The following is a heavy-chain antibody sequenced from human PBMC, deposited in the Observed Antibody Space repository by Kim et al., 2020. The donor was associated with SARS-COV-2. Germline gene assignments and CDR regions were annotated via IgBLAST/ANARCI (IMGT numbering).Heavy chain of an antibody. CDR1: GFTFSTYW. V-gene: IGHV3-74*01. J-gene: IGHJ4*02. D-gene: IGHD6-13*01. CDR2: ISSDGSST. Sequence: GGSLRLSCADSGFTFSTYWMHWVRQVPGKGLVWVSRISSDGSSTSYADSVKGRFTISRDNAKNTLYLQMNSLTGDDTATYYCARSSSKNWYLSYWGQGTLVTVSS. CDR3: ARSSSKNWYLSY.